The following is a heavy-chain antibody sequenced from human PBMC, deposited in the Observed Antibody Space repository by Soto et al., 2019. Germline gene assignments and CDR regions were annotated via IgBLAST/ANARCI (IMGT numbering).Heavy chain of an antibody. J-gene: IGHJ4*02. D-gene: IGHD3-22*01. V-gene: IGHV4-30-4*01. CDR3: ARGKPGHYDSSGVFDY. CDR2: IYYSGST. Sequence: SETLSLTCTVSGGSISSGDYYWSWIRQPPGKGLEWIGYIYYSGSTYYNPSLKSRVTISVDTSKNQFSLKLSSVTAADTAVYYCARGKPGHYDSSGVFDYWGQGTLVTVSS. CDR1: GGSISSGDYY.